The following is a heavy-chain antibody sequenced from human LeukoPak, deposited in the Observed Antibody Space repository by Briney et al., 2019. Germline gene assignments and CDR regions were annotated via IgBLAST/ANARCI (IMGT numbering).Heavy chain of an antibody. V-gene: IGHV4-4*02. CDR3: ARDSSGWERAFDY. CDR2: IYHSGST. J-gene: IGHJ4*02. Sequence: SETLSLTCAVSGGSISSSNWWSWVRQPPGKGLEWIGEIYHSGSTNYNPSLKSRVTKSVDKSKNQFSLKLSSVTAADTAVYYCARDSSGWERAFDYWGQGTLVTVSS. CDR1: GGSISSSNW. D-gene: IGHD6-19*01.